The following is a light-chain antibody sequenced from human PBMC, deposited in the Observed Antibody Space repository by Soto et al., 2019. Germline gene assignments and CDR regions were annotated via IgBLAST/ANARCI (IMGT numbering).Light chain of an antibody. CDR2: KAS. CDR3: QQYSKEST. Sequence: DVEMTQSPSTLPTSIGDRVTINCRASQNVSNWLAWYQQKPGKAPKLLLYKASRLESGVPSRFSASGSGKDFTLTINSLQSDDFATYFCQQYSKESTFGQGTKLEIK. J-gene: IGKJ2*01. CDR1: QNVSNW. V-gene: IGKV1-5*03.